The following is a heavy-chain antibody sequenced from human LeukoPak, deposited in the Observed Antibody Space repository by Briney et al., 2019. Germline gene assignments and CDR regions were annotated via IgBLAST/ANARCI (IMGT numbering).Heavy chain of an antibody. CDR3: ARSGYCGGDCYSGGEISDAFDI. V-gene: IGHV5-51*01. Sequence: GESLKISCKGSGYSFTSYWIGWVRQMPGKGLEWMGIIYPGDSDTRYSPSFQGQVTISADKSISTAYLQWSSLKASDTAMYYCARSGYCGGDCYSGGEISDAFDIWGQGTMVTVSS. J-gene: IGHJ3*02. CDR1: GYSFTSYW. CDR2: IYPGDSDT. D-gene: IGHD2-21*02.